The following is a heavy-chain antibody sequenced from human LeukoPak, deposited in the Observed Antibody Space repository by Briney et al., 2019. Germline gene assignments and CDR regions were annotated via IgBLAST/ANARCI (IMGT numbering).Heavy chain of an antibody. CDR3: ARHERDYYDSSGYYYRLGLVFDY. CDR1: GGSISSSSYY. Sequence: SETLSLTCTVPGGSISSSSYYWGWIRQPPGKGMEWLGRIYYSGSTYYNTPLKSRVTISVDTYKNQFSLKLSSVTAADTAVYYCARHERDYYDSSGYYYRLGLVFDYWGQGRLVSVCS. V-gene: IGHV4-39*01. D-gene: IGHD3-22*01. J-gene: IGHJ4*02. CDR2: IYYSGST.